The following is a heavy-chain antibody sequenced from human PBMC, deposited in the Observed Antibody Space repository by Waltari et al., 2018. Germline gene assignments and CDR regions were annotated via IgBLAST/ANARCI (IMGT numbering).Heavy chain of an antibody. J-gene: IGHJ4*02. D-gene: IGHD5-12*01. CDR3: ARQVIEMATIDYFDY. CDR1: GYSISSGYY. V-gene: IGHV4-38-2*01. CDR2: IYHSGST. Sequence: QVQLQEAGPGLVKPSETMSLTCAVSGYSISSGYYWGWIRQPPGKGLEWIGSIYHSGSTYYNPSLKSRVTISVDTSKNQFSLKLSSVTAADTAVYYCARQVIEMATIDYFDYWGQGTLVTVSS.